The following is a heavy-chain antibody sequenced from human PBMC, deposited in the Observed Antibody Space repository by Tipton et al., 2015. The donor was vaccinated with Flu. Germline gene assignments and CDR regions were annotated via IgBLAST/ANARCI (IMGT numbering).Heavy chain of an antibody. Sequence: QSGAEVKKPGASVKVSCRASGGTFSSYAISWVRQAPGQGLEWMGGIIPIFGTANYAQKFQGRVTITADESTSTAYMELSSLRSEDTAVYYCARTVVVPAADYYYYMDVWGKGTTVTVSS. CDR3: ARTVVVPAADYYYYMDV. V-gene: IGHV1-69*13. J-gene: IGHJ6*03. CDR2: IIPIFGTA. CDR1: GGTFSSYA. D-gene: IGHD2-2*01.